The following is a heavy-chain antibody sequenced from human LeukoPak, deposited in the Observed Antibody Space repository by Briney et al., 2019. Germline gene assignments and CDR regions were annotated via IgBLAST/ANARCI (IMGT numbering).Heavy chain of an antibody. V-gene: IGHV4-39*07. D-gene: IGHD6-13*01. CDR3: ARDRRTGYSSSWYGRGGAFDI. J-gene: IGHJ3*02. Sequence: SETLSLTCTVSGGSISSSSYYWGWIRQPPGKGLEWIGSIYYSGSTYYNPSLKSRVTISVDTSKNQFSLKLSSVTAADTAVYYCARDRRTGYSSSWYGRGGAFDIWGQGTMVTVSS. CDR1: GGSISSSSYY. CDR2: IYYSGST.